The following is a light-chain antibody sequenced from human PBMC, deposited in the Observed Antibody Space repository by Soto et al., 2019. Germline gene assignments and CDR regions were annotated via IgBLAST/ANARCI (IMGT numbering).Light chain of an antibody. CDR1: QSVLYSSNNQNY. Sequence: DIVMTQSPDSLAVSLGERATINCKSSQSVLYSSNNQNYLAWYQQKPGQPPKLLIYWASTRESGVPDRFSGSGSGADFTLTISSLQAEDVAVYYCQQYYRTPPTFGGGTKVEIK. V-gene: IGKV4-1*01. CDR2: WAS. J-gene: IGKJ4*01. CDR3: QQYYRTPPT.